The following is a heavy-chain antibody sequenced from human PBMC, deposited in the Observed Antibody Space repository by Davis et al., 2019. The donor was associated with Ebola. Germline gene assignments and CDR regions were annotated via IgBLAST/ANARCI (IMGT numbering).Heavy chain of an antibody. Sequence: GGSLRLSCAASGFTLSSYWMSWVRQAPGKGLEWVANIKQDGSEKYYVDSVKGRFTISRDNSKNTLYLQMNSLRVEDTAVYYCAQTIVRGAIHSFWGQGTLVTVSS. D-gene: IGHD3-10*01. CDR1: GFTLSSYW. CDR3: AQTIVRGAIHSF. J-gene: IGHJ4*02. V-gene: IGHV3-7*03. CDR2: IKQDGSEK.